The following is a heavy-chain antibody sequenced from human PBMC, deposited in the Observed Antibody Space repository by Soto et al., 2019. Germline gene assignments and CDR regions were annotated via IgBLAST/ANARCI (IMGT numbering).Heavy chain of an antibody. CDR3: ARGLPEDYYYYGVDV. D-gene: IGHD2-15*01. Sequence: GGSLRLSCAASGFTFSSYSMNWVRQAPGKGLEWVSSISSSSSYIYYADAVKGRFTISRDNAKKSLYLQMNRLRADDTAVYYCARGLPEDYYYYGVDVWGQGTTVTVSS. V-gene: IGHV3-21*01. J-gene: IGHJ6*02. CDR2: ISSSSSYI. CDR1: GFTFSSYS.